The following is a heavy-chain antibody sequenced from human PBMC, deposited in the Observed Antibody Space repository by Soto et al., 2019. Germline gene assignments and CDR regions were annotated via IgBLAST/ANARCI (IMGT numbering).Heavy chain of an antibody. V-gene: IGHV1-18*04. Sequence: VSVKVSCKASGYTFTNYGVSWVRQAHGQGLEWMGWISGYNGNIKYAEKFQGRITMTTDTSTSTAHMELRSLRSDDTAVYYCAREGQAPYYYSVMDVWGQGTAVTVS. J-gene: IGHJ6*02. CDR2: ISGYNGNI. CDR3: AREGQAPYYYSVMDV. CDR1: GYTFTNYG.